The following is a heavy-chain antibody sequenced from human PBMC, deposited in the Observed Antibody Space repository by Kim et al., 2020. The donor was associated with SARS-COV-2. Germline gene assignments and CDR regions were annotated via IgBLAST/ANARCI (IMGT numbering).Heavy chain of an antibody. Sequence: ASVKVSCKASGYTFTSYYMHWVRQAPGQGLEWMGIINPSGGSTSYAQKFQGRVTMTRDTSTSTVYMELSSLRSEDTAVYYCARDLGVPAATTYYYYGMDVWGQGTTVTVSS. J-gene: IGHJ6*02. CDR1: GYTFTSYY. CDR2: INPSGGST. V-gene: IGHV1-46*01. D-gene: IGHD2-2*01. CDR3: ARDLGVPAATTYYYYGMDV.